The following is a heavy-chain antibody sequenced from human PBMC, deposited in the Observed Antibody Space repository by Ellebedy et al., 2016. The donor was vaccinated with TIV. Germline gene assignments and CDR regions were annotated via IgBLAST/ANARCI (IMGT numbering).Heavy chain of an antibody. D-gene: IGHD5-18*01. CDR1: GYSFTSYW. V-gene: IGHV5-51*01. CDR3: ACVDTAMVPKLEDNWFDP. CDR2: IYPGDSDT. J-gene: IGHJ5*02. Sequence: GESLKISCKGSGYSFTSYWIGWVRQMPGKGLEWMGIIYPGDSDTRYSPSFQGQVTISADKSISTAYLQWSSLKASDTAMYYCACVDTAMVPKLEDNWFDPWGQGTLVTVSS.